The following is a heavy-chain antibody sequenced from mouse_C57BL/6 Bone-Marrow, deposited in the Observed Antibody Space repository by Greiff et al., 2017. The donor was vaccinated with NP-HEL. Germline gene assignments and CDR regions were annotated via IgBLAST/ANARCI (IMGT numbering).Heavy chain of an antibody. V-gene: IGHV1-18*01. CDR2: INPNNGGT. J-gene: IGHJ2*01. CDR3: ARRITTVVAHSLDY. Sequence: EVQLQQSGPELVKPGASVKIPCKASGYTFTDYNMDWVKQSHGKSLEWIGDINPNNGGTIYNQKFKGKATLTVDKSSSTAYMELRSLTSEDTAVYYVARRITTVVAHSLDYWGQGTTLTVSS. D-gene: IGHD1-1*01. CDR1: GYTFTDYN.